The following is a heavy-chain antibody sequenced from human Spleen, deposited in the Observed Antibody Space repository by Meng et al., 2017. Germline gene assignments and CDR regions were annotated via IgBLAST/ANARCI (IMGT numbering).Heavy chain of an antibody. CDR2: IYSGGST. D-gene: IGHD2-8*01. CDR3: ARRRYCTNGVCRRVWDAFDI. V-gene: IGHV3-53*01. Sequence: GGSLRLSCAASGFTVSSNEMSWVRQAPGKGLEWVSVIYSGGSTYYADAVKGRFTISRDNSKNTLYLQMNSLRAEDTAVYYCARRRYCTNGVCRRVWDAFDIWGQGTMVTVSS. J-gene: IGHJ3*02. CDR1: GFTVSSNE.